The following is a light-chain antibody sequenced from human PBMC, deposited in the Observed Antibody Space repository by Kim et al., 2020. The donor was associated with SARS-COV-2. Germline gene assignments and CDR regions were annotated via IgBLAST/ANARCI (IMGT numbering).Light chain of an antibody. Sequence: EVVMTQSPATLSVSPGERATLSCRASQSISSNLAWYQHKPGQAPRILIFGASTRATGIPTRFSGSGSETEFTLTISSLQSEDFAVYYCQQYNNWPLYTFGQGTKLEIK. V-gene: IGKV3-15*01. CDR1: QSISSN. CDR2: GAS. CDR3: QQYNNWPLYT. J-gene: IGKJ2*01.